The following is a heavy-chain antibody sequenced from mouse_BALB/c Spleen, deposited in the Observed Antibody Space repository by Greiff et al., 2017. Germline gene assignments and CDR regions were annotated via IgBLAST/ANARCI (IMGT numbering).Heavy chain of an antibody. CDR3: TRYDYDGYYAMDY. CDR2: IYPSDSYT. V-gene: IGHV1-69*02. D-gene: IGHD2-4*01. CDR1: GYTFTSYW. J-gene: IGHJ4*01. Sequence: QVQLQQPGAELVRPGASVKLSCKASGYTFTSYWINWVKQRPGQGLEWIGNIYPSDSYTNYNQKFKDKATLTVDKSSSTAYMQLSSPTSEDSAVYYCTRYDYDGYYAMDYWGQGTSVTVSS.